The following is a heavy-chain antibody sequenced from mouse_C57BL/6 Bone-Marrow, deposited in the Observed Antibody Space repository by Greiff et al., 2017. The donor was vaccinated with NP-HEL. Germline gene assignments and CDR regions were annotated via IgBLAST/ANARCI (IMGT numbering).Heavy chain of an antibody. Sequence: EVQVVESGGDLVKPGGSLKLSCAASGFTFSSYGMSWVRQTPDKRLEWVATISSGGSYTYYPDSVKGRFTISRDNAKNTLYLQMSSLKSEDTAMYYCARASFDYGGQGTTLTVSS. CDR3: ARASFDY. CDR1: GFTFSSYG. J-gene: IGHJ2*01. CDR2: ISSGGSYT. V-gene: IGHV5-6*01.